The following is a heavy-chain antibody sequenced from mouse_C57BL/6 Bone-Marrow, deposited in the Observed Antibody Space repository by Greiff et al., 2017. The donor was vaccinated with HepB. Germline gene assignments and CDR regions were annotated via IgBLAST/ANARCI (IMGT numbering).Heavy chain of an antibody. J-gene: IGHJ3*01. CDR3: ARPGIYYYGCSYAWFAY. D-gene: IGHD1-1*01. CDR2: ISNGGGST. V-gene: IGHV5-12*01. CDR1: GFTFSDYY. Sequence: EVKLMESGGGLVQPGGSLKLSCAASGFTFSDYYMYWVRQTPEKRLEWVAYISNGGGSTYYPDTVKGRFTISRDNAKNTLYLQMSRLKSEDTAMYYCARPGIYYYGCSYAWFAYWGQGTLVTVSA.